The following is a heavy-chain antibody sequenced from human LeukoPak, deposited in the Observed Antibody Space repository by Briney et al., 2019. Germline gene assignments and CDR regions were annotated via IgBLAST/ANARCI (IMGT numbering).Heavy chain of an antibody. CDR1: GFTFSDYA. CDR3: TRDLMDYDVSTGLHHYYMDV. J-gene: IGHJ6*02. V-gene: IGHV3-23*01. Sequence: GGSLRLSCTASGFTFSDYAMSWVRQAPGKGLEWVSAISGSGGTTYYAHSVRGRFTISRDNAKNTLYLQMNTLRVEDTAVYYCTRDLMDYDVSTGLHHYYMDVWGQGTTVTVSS. CDR2: ISGSGGTT. D-gene: IGHD3-9*01.